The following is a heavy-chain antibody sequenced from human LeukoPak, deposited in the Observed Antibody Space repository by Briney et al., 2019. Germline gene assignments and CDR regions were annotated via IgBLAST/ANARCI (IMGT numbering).Heavy chain of an antibody. CDR2: ISAYNGNT. CDR3: AREDSPYYFDY. V-gene: IGHV1-18*01. CDR1: GYSFTRFG. Sequence: GASVKVSCKASGYSFTRFGISWVRQAPGQGPEWMGWISAYNGNTNYAQRLQGRVTMTRDTSTSTAFMELRSLRSDDTAVYYCAREDSPYYFDYWGQGTLVTVSS. J-gene: IGHJ4*02.